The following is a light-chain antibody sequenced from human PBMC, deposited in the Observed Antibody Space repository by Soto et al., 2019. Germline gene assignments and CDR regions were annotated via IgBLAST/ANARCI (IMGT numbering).Light chain of an antibody. CDR1: QSVGTS. Sequence: EIVMTQYQATLSVSPGERATLSCRATQSVGTSLAWYQQTPGQAPRLLIYHASTRATGTPARFSGSGSGTEFTLTISSLQSEDFAIYYCQQYITWHPEYTFGQGTKLEIK. CDR2: HAS. V-gene: IGKV3-15*01. CDR3: QQYITWHPEYT. J-gene: IGKJ2*01.